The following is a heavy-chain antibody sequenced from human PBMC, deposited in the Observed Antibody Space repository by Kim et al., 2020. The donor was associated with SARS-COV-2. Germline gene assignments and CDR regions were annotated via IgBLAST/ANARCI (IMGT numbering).Heavy chain of an antibody. V-gene: IGHV3-73*01. CDR1: GFTFSGSA. Sequence: GGSLRLSCAASGFTFSGSAMHWVRQASGKGLEWVGRIRSKANSYATAYAASVKGRFTISRDDSKNTAYLQMNSLKTEDTAVYYCTTEPYGDYPLWGQGTLVTVSS. D-gene: IGHD4-17*01. CDR3: TTEPYGDYPL. CDR2: IRSKANSYAT. J-gene: IGHJ4*02.